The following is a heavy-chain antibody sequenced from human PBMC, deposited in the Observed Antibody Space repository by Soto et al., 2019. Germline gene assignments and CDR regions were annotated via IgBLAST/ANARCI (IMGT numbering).Heavy chain of an antibody. CDR2: IIPMFGTT. CDR1: GDTSSSYG. D-gene: IGHD2-15*01. CDR3: ARVPPGYCSGGRCFWYYFDY. V-gene: IGHV1-69*13. Sequence: VASVKVSCKASGDTSSSYGITWVRQAPGHGLEWMGGIIPMFGTTNYAQDFQGRVTITADESTSTXXXXXXXXXXEDTAVYYCARVPPGYCSGGRCFWYYFDYWGQGSLVTVSS. J-gene: IGHJ4*02.